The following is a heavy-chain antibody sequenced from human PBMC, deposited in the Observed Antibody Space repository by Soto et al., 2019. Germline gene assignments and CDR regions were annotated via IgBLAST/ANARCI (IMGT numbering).Heavy chain of an antibody. CDR3: ARDSLPFECTIGVCYGGYYDYYGMDV. J-gene: IGHJ6*02. D-gene: IGHD2-8*01. CDR2: IIPIFGTA. CDR1: GGTFSSYA. V-gene: IGHV1-69*13. Sequence: SVKVSCKASGGTFSSYAISWVRQAPGQGLEWMGGIIPIFGTANYAQKFQGRVTITADESTSTAYMELSSLRSEDTAVYYCARDSLPFECTIGVCYGGYYDYYGMDVWGQGTTVTVSS.